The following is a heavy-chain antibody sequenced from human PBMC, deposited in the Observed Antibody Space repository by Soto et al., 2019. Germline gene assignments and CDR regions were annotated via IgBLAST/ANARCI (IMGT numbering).Heavy chain of an antibody. CDR2: ISAYNGNT. CDR3: ARGSYGYYSYFGLDV. J-gene: IGHJ6*02. D-gene: IGHD5-18*01. CDR1: GYTFTTYG. V-gene: IGHV1-18*01. Sequence: GASVKVSCKASGYTFTTYGISWVRQAPGQGLEWMGWISAYNGNTKYVQKFQGRVTMTTDTSTSTAYMELRSLRSDDTAVYYCARGSYGYYSYFGLDVWGQGTTVTVSS.